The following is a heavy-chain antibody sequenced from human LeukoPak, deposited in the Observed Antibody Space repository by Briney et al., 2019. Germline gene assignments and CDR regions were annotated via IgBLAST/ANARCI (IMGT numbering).Heavy chain of an antibody. CDR1: GYTFTSYG. CDR3: ARAPYGSGTGSYYYYMDV. V-gene: IGHV1-18*01. CDR2: ISAYNGDT. Sequence: ASVKVSCKASGYTFTSYGISWVRQAPGQGLEWMGWISAYNGDTNYAQKLQGRVTMTTDTSTSTAYMELSSLRSEDTAVYYCARAPYGSGTGSYYYYMDVWGKGTTVTVSS. J-gene: IGHJ6*03. D-gene: IGHD3-10*01.